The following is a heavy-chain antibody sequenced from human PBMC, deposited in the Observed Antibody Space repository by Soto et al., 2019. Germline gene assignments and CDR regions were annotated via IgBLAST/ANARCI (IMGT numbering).Heavy chain of an antibody. CDR1: GDSISSYY. J-gene: IGHJ4*02. Sequence: SETLSLTCTVSGDSISSYYWNWMRQPPGKGLEWIGYIHYSGSTNYNPSLKSRVTISVDTSKNQFSLKRSSVTAADTAVYYCAGGSGPSNYYGILSGPQGVFDSWGQGTLVTVSS. D-gene: IGHD3-9*01. CDR3: AGGSGPSNYYGILSGPQGVFDS. V-gene: IGHV4-59*08. CDR2: IHYSGST.